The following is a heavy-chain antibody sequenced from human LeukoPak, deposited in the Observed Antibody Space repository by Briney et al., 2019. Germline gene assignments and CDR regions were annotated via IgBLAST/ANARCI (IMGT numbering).Heavy chain of an antibody. D-gene: IGHD5-24*01. J-gene: IGHJ4*02. CDR2: IYTSGST. V-gene: IGHV4-61*02. CDR1: GGSISSGDYY. CDR3: ARAGRDGYSHAVDY. Sequence: SQTLSLTCSVSGGSISSGDYYWSWIRQPAGKGLEWIGRIYTSGSTNYNPSLKSRVTMSVDTSKNQFSLKLSSVTAADTAVYYCARAGRDGYSHAVDYWGQGTLVTVSS.